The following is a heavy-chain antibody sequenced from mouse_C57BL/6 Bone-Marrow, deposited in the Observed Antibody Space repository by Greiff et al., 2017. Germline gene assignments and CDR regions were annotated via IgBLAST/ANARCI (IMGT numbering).Heavy chain of an antibody. CDR1: CYAFSSYW. CDR3: ARKRGGSRYFDY. Sequence: QVQLQQSGAELVKPGASVKISCKASCYAFSSYWMNWVKQRPGKGLEWIGQIYPGDGDTNYNGKFKGKATLTADKSSSTAYMQLSSLTSEDSAVDFCARKRGGSRYFDYWGQGTTLTVSS. CDR2: IYPGDGDT. J-gene: IGHJ2*01. V-gene: IGHV1-80*01.